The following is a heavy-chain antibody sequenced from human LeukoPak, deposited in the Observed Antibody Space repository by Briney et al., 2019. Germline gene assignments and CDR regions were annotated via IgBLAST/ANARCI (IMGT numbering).Heavy chain of an antibody. J-gene: IGHJ4*02. Sequence: ASVKVSCKASGYTFTGYYMHWVRQAPGQGLEWMGWINPNSGGTNYAQKFQGRVTMTRDTSISTAYMELSRLRSDDTAVYYCARGTTVVVPAAIDYFDYWGQGTLVTVSS. V-gene: IGHV1-2*02. D-gene: IGHD2-2*01. CDR2: INPNSGGT. CDR1: GYTFTGYY. CDR3: ARGTTVVVPAAIDYFDY.